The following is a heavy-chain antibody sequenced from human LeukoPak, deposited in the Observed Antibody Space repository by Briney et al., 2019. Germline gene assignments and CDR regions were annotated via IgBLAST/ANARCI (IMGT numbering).Heavy chain of an antibody. CDR2: IYYSGNT. D-gene: IGHD1-26*01. J-gene: IGHJ4*02. CDR1: GGSISSGGYS. V-gene: IGHV4-30-4*07. Sequence: SSETLSLTCAVSGGSISSGGYSWSWIRQPPGKGLECIGYIYYSGNTYYNPSLKSRVTISIDTSKNQFSLNLISVTAADTAVYSCARINVNYGEPLFDGWGQGTLVTVSS. CDR3: ARINVNYGEPLFDG.